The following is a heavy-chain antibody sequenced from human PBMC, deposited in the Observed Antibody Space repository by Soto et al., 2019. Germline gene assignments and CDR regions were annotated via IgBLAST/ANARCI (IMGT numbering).Heavy chain of an antibody. Sequence: GGSLRLSCAASGFAFSNYAMHWVRQAPGKGLEWVSSISTSIDATYYADSVKGRFTISRDDSKNTLYLQMNSLRAEDSAVYYCAKDRTVAARHFDYWAREPRSPSPQ. CDR3: AKDRTVAARHFDY. D-gene: IGHD6-6*01. CDR2: ISTSIDAT. V-gene: IGHV3-23*01. CDR1: GFAFSNYA. J-gene: IGHJ4*02.